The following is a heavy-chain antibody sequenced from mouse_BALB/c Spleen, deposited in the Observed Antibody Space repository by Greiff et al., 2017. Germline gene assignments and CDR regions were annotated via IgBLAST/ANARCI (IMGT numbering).Heavy chain of an antibody. D-gene: IGHD2-10*02. J-gene: IGHJ3*01. CDR1: GFTFSSFG. CDR2: ISSGSSTI. CDR3: ARSRGYGNYFAY. V-gene: IGHV5-17*02. Sequence: EVQLVESGGGLVQPGGSRKLSCAASGFTFSSFGMHWVRQAPEKGLEWVAYISSGSSTIYYADTVKGRFTISRDNPKNTLFLQMTSLRSEDTAMYYCARSRGYGNYFAYWGQGTLVTVSA.